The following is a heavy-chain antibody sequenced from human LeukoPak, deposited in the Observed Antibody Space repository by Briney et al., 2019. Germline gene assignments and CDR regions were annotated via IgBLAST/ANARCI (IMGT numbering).Heavy chain of an antibody. V-gene: IGHV1-2*02. Sequence: ASVKVSCKASGYTFTGYYMHWVRQAPGQGLEWMGWNNPNSGGTNYAQKFRGRVTMTRDTSISTAYMELSRLRSDDTAVYYCARWSGAEGFDYWGQGTLVTVSS. D-gene: IGHD3-3*01. CDR1: GYTFTGYY. CDR3: ARWSGAEGFDY. J-gene: IGHJ4*02. CDR2: NNPNSGGT.